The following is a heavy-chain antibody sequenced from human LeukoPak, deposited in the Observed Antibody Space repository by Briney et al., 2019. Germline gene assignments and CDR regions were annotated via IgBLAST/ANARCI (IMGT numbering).Heavy chain of an antibody. Sequence: GGSLRLSCAASGFTFSSYGMHWGRQAPGKGLEWVAVIWYDGSNKYYADSVKGRFTISRDNSKNTLYLQMNSLRAEDTAVYYCAREERYSSSWYGNYYYYYGMDVWGQGTTVTVSS. J-gene: IGHJ6*02. V-gene: IGHV3-33*01. D-gene: IGHD6-13*01. CDR1: GFTFSSYG. CDR2: IWYDGSNK. CDR3: AREERYSSSWYGNYYYYYGMDV.